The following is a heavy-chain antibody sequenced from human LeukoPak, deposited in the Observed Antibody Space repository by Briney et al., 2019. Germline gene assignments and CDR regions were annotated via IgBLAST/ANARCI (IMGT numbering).Heavy chain of an antibody. CDR1: GFTFSSYS. J-gene: IGHJ4*02. D-gene: IGHD6-19*01. Sequence: PGGSLRLSCAASGFTFSSYSMNWVREAPGKRLEWVSSITSNSSYIYYADSVTGRFTISRDNAKNSLYLQMNGLRAEDTAVYYCARDLSSGWSLDHWGQGTLVTVSS. CDR2: ITSNSSYI. CDR3: ARDLSSGWSLDH. V-gene: IGHV3-21*01.